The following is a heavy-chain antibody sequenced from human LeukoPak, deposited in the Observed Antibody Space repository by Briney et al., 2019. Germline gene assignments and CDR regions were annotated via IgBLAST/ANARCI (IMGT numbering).Heavy chain of an antibody. CDR2: INPNSGGT. J-gene: IGHJ4*02. Sequence: ASVTVSFKASGYMFIDYYMHWVRQAPGQGLEWMGWINPNSGGTDYVQKFQGRVTMTRDTSISTAYMELNRLTSDDTAVYYCARRYCSDTLCYFFDYWGQGTQVTVSS. V-gene: IGHV1-2*02. D-gene: IGHD2-8*01. CDR3: ARRYCSDTLCYFFDY. CDR1: GYMFIDYY.